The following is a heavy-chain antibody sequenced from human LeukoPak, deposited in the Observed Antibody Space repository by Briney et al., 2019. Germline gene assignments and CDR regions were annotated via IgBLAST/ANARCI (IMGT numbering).Heavy chain of an antibody. CDR2: ISYDGSNK. CDR1: GFTFSSYA. CDR3: ARRGGNSY. Sequence: PGRSLRLSCAASGFTFSSYAMHWVRQAPGKGLEWVAVISYDGSNKYYADSVKGRFTISRDNSKNTLYLQMNSLRAEDTAVYYCARRGGNSYWGQGTLVTVSP. J-gene: IGHJ4*02. D-gene: IGHD4-23*01. V-gene: IGHV3-30-3*01.